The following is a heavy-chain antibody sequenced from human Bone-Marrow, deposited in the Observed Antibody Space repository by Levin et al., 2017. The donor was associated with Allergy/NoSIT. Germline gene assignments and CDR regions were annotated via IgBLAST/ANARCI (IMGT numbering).Heavy chain of an antibody. CDR3: AKDGGIPIFGGLIHVFDT. V-gene: IGHV3-23*01. Sequence: HSGGSLRLSCAASGFAFSSYAMTWVRQCPGKGLEWVSTIGTSGGTTYYADSVKGRFTISRDDSRDTLFLQMNSLTAEDTAVYYCAKDGGIPIFGGLIHVFDTWGQGTLVTVSS. D-gene: IGHD3-3*01. CDR2: IGTSGGTT. J-gene: IGHJ4*02. CDR1: GFAFSSYA.